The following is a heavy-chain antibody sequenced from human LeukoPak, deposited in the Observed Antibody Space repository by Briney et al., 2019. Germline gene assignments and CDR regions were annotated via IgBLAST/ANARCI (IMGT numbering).Heavy chain of an antibody. CDR3: ARVASYDFWSGYLSFFDY. D-gene: IGHD3-3*01. CDR2: INHSGST. J-gene: IGHJ4*02. V-gene: IGHV4-34*01. CDR1: GGSFSGYY. Sequence: PSETLSLTCAVYGGSFSGYYWSWIRQPPGKGLEWIGEINHSGSTNYNPSLKSRVTISVDTSKNQFSLKLSSVTAADTAVYYCARVASYDFWSGYLSFFDYWGQGTLVTVSS.